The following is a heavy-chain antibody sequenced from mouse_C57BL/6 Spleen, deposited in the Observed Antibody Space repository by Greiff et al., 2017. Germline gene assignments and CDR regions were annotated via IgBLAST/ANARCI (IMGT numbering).Heavy chain of an antibody. V-gene: IGHV1-59*01. D-gene: IGHD4-1*01. CDR3: ASSGTRYYFDY. J-gene: IGHJ2*01. CDR2: IDPSDSYT. Sequence: VQLQQPGAELVRPGTSVKLSCKASGYTFTSYWMHWVKQRPGQGLEWIGVIDPSDSYTNYNQKFKGKATLTVDTSSSTAYMQLSSLTSEDSAVYYCASSGTRYYFDYWGQGTTLTVSS. CDR1: GYTFTSYW.